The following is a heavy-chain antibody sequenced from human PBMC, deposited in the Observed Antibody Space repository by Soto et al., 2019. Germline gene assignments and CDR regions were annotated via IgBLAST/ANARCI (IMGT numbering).Heavy chain of an antibody. V-gene: IGHV3-30*18. D-gene: IGHD6-13*01. J-gene: IGHJ4*02. CDR1: GLSFRSYG. CDR2: ISSTGNDK. Sequence: QVQLVESGGGVVQPGRSLRLSCAASGLSFRSYGMHWVRQAPGKGLEWVAVISSTGNDKYHADSVKGRFTVSRDNSKNTVYLQMNSLRPEDTAVYHCAKDGDIAAAGYYFDYWGQGTLVTVSS. CDR3: AKDGDIAAAGYYFDY.